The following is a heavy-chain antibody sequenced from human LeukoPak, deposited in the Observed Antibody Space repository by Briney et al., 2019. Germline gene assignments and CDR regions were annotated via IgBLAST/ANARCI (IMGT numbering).Heavy chain of an antibody. D-gene: IGHD1-26*01. CDR2: INPNSGGT. Sequence: GASVKVSCKASGYTFTGYYMHWVPQAPGQGLEWMGWINPNSGGTNYAHKFQGRVTMTRDTSISTAYMELSRLRSDDTAVYYCARESEWELLVSAFDIWGQGTMVTVSS. J-gene: IGHJ3*02. V-gene: IGHV1-2*07. CDR1: GYTFTGYY. CDR3: ARESEWELLVSAFDI.